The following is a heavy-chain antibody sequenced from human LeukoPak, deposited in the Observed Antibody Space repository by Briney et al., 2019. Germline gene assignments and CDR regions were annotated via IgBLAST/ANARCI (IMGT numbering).Heavy chain of an antibody. CDR2: IYSGGST. CDR1: GFTVSSNY. J-gene: IGHJ4*02. D-gene: IGHD3-16*02. Sequence: GGSLRLSCAASGFTVSSNYMSWVRQAPGKGLEWVSVIYSGGSTYYADSVKGRFTISRDNSKNTLYLQMNSLRAEDTAVYYCAKLTFGGVIVYLDYWGQGTLVTVSS. CDR3: AKLTFGGVIVYLDY. V-gene: IGHV3-66*04.